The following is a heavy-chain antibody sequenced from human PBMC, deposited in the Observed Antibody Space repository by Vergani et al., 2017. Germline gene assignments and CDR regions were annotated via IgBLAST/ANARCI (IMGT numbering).Heavy chain of an antibody. CDR2: VRYYGNNK. D-gene: IGHD1-1*01. Sequence: QVQLMESGGGVVQPGGSLRLSCAASGFDFSHYGIHWVRQAPGKGLEWVAFVRYYGNNKYYADSVRGRFTISRDNSKRTVFLQMGSLTTEDTGVYYCARQLRTARSGILHAFDIWGHGTLVTVSS. J-gene: IGHJ3*02. CDR1: GFDFSHYG. CDR3: ARQLRTARSGILHAFDI. V-gene: IGHV3-30*02.